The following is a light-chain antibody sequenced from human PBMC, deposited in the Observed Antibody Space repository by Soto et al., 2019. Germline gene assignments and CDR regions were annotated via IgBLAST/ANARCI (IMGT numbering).Light chain of an antibody. CDR3: QQANSFPIT. J-gene: IGKJ5*01. V-gene: IGKV1D-12*01. CDR2: EAS. Sequence: DIQMTQSPSSVSASGVYRVTIACQASQGITNRLAWYQQKPGKAPKLLIYEASSLQSGVPSRISGSGSGTDFTLTISSLQPEDFATYYCQQANSFPITFGQGTRLEIK. CDR1: QGITNR.